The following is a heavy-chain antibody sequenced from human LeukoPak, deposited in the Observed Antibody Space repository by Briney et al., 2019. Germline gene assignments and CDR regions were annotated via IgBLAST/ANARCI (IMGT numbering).Heavy chain of an antibody. V-gene: IGHV3-53*01. D-gene: IGHD1-26*01. J-gene: IGHJ6*02. CDR2: IYSGGST. Sequence: GGSLRLSCAASGFTVSSNYMSWVRQAPGKGLEWVSVIYSGGSTYYADSVKGRFTISRDNSKNTLYLQMNSLRAEDTAVYYCAKDFEWELPYYYYGMDVWGQGTTVTVSS. CDR3: AKDFEWELPYYYYGMDV. CDR1: GFTVSSNY.